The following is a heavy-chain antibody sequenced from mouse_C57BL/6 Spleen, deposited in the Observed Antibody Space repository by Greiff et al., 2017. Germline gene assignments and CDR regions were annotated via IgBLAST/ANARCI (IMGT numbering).Heavy chain of an antibody. CDR1: GYTFTSYW. V-gene: IGHV1-69*01. CDR2: IDPSDSYT. CDR3: ARTAQGYAMDY. Sequence: VKLQESGAELVMPGASVKLSCKASGYTFTSYWMHWVKQRPGQGLEWIGEIDPSDSYTNYNQKFKGKSTLTVDKSSSTAYMQLSSLTSEDSAVYYCARTAQGYAMDYWGQGTSVTVSS. J-gene: IGHJ4*01. D-gene: IGHD3-2*02.